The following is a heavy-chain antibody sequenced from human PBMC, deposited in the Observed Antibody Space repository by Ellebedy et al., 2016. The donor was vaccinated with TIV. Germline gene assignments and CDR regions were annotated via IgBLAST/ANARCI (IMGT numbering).Heavy chain of an antibody. CDR2: IYRNGNT. V-gene: IGHV3-66*01. CDR1: GLSVSGNY. CDR3: ARDLTPDGLVGPTRGY. Sequence: GGSLRLSXAASGLSVSGNYMSWVRQAPGKGLAWVSAIYRNGNTYYSESVKGRFIISRDNSKNTLYLQMNSLRAEDTAVYYCARDLTPDGLVGPTRGYWGQGTLVTVSS. D-gene: IGHD1-26*01. J-gene: IGHJ4*02.